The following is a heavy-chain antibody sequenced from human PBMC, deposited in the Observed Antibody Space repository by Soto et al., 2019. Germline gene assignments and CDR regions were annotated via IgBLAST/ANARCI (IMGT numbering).Heavy chain of an antibody. CDR1: GASISSSY. J-gene: IGHJ4*02. Sequence: QVQLQESGPGLVKPSETLSLTCTVSGASISSSYWSWIRRPPGKGLEWIGYIYHSGSTKYNPSLKSRVTISVDTSKNQFSVKLSSVTAADTAVYSCARVWGLDYIDSWGQGTRVTVSS. CDR3: ARVWGLDYIDS. D-gene: IGHD7-27*01. V-gene: IGHV4-59*01. CDR2: IYHSGST.